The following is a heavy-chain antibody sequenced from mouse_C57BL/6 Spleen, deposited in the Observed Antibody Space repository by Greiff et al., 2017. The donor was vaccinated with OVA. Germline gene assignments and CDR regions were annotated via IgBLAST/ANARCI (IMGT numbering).Heavy chain of an antibody. CDR1: GYTFTSYW. CDR3: ASRNYEGYAMDY. CDR2: INPSNGGT. Sequence: QVQLKQSGTELVKPGASVKLSCKASGYTFTSYWMHWVKQRPGQGLEWIGNINPSNGGTNYNEKFKSKATLTVDKSSSTAYMQLSSLTSEDSAVYYCASRNYEGYAMDYWGQGTSVTVSS. D-gene: IGHD2-1*01. V-gene: IGHV1-53*01. J-gene: IGHJ4*01.